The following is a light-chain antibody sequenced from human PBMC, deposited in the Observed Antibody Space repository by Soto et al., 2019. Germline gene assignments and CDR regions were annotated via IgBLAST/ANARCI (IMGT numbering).Light chain of an antibody. J-gene: IGKJ3*01. V-gene: IGKV1-33*01. CDR3: QQYDDLFT. Sequence: DIQMTQSPSSLSASVGDRVTITCQASQDIKNYLNWYQQKPGKAPMLLIYNASTLESGVPSRFSGTGSGTHFTFTISSLQPEDIATYYCQQYDDLFTFGPGTKVDI. CDR1: QDIKNY. CDR2: NAS.